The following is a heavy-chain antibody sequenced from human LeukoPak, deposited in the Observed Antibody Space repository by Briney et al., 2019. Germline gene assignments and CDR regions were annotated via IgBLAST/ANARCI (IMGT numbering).Heavy chain of an antibody. CDR2: INADGSST. J-gene: IGHJ4*02. CDR1: GFTFTSYW. Sequence: GGSLRLSCAASGFTFTSYWMHWVRQAPGKGLVWVSRINADGSSTEYADSVKGRFTVSRDNSKKTLYLQMNSLRADDMAVYYCALDYYDVNGYSRGWDYWGQGTLVAVSS. CDR3: ALDYYDVNGYSRGWDY. V-gene: IGHV3-74*03. D-gene: IGHD3-22*01.